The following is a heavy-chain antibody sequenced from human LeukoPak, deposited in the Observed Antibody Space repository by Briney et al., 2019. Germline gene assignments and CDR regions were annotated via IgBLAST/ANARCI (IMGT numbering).Heavy chain of an antibody. J-gene: IGHJ3*02. CDR2: IYYSGST. CDR1: GGSISSYY. CDR3: ARGGSPSSSGWINDAFDI. V-gene: IGHV4-59*01. Sequence: SETLSLTCTVSGGSISSYYWSWIRQPPGKGLEWIGYIYYSGSTNYNPSLKSRVTISVDTSKNQFSLKLSSVTAADTAVYYCARGGSPSSSGWINDAFDIWGQGTMVTVSS. D-gene: IGHD6-19*01.